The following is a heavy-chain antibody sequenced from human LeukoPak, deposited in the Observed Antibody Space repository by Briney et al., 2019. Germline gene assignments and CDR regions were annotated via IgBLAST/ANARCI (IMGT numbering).Heavy chain of an antibody. D-gene: IGHD3-10*01. CDR2: SRNKANSYST. V-gene: IGHV3-72*01. CDR3: VRLSRGAMNYYMDV. CDR1: GFTFSSYA. Sequence: GGSLRLSCAASGFTFSSYAMSWVRQAPGKGLEWVGRSRNKANSYSTTFGKSVKGRLTISRDESEDSLYLQLNSLKTEDTGVYYCVRLSRGAMNYYMDVWSKGTTVTISS. J-gene: IGHJ6*03.